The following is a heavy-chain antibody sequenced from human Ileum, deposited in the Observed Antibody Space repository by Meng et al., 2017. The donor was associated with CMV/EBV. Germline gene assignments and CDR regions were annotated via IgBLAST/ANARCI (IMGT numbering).Heavy chain of an antibody. Sequence: ASVKVSCKASGYTFTGYYMHWVRQAPGQGLEWMGWINPNSGGTNYAQKFQGRVTMTRDTSISTAYMELSRLRSDDTAVYYCASRCGDSYYYYYGMDVWGQGTTVTVSS. CDR3: ASRCGDSYYYYYGMDV. CDR1: GYTFTGYY. D-gene: IGHD2-15*01. J-gene: IGHJ6*02. CDR2: INPNSGGT. V-gene: IGHV1-2*02.